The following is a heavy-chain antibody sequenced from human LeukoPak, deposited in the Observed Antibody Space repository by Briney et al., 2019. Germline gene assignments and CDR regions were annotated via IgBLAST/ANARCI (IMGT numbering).Heavy chain of an antibody. CDR3: ARGGRSLSGFLDY. Sequence: SQTLSLTCTVSGGSISSGGYYWSWIRQHPGKGLEWIGYIYYSGSTYYNPSLKSRVTISVDTSKNQFSLKLSSVTAADTAVYYCARGGRSLSGFLDYWGQGTLVTVSS. J-gene: IGHJ4*02. V-gene: IGHV4-31*03. CDR2: IYYSGST. D-gene: IGHD3-16*01. CDR1: GGSISSGGYY.